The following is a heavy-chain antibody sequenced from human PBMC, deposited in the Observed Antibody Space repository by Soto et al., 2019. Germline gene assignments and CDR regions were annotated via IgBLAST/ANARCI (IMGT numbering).Heavy chain of an antibody. D-gene: IGHD2-21*02. Sequence: QVQLVESGGGVVQPGRSLRLSCAASRFTFSSYGMHWVRQAPGKGLEWVAVIWYDGSNKYYADSVKGRFTISRDNSKNTLYLQMNSLRAEDTAVYYCARIMCGGDCYDFDYWGQGTLVTVSS. CDR1: RFTFSSYG. V-gene: IGHV3-33*01. CDR2: IWYDGSNK. J-gene: IGHJ4*02. CDR3: ARIMCGGDCYDFDY.